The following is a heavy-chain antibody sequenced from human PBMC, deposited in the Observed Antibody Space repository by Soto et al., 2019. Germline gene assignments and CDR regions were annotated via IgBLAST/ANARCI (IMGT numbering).Heavy chain of an antibody. J-gene: IGHJ4*02. CDR1: GFSVSTNY. CDR2: IYSGGST. D-gene: IGHD5-12*01. CDR3: GRGRDSGYDLGY. V-gene: IGHV3-53*01. Sequence: WGSMRLSCAASGFSVSTNYMSWVRQAPGKGLEWVSVIYSGGSTYYADSVKGRFTISRDNSKNTLYLQMNSLRAEDTAVYYCGRGRDSGYDLGYWGQGTLVTVSS.